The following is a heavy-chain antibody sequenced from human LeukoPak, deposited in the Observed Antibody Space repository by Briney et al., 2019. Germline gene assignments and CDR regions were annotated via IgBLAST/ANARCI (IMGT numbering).Heavy chain of an antibody. CDR1: GFTVSSNY. CDR2: IYSGGST. D-gene: IGHD5-12*01. CDR3: ARDASGYDRYYYYYYMDV. V-gene: IGHV3-53*01. J-gene: IGHJ6*03. Sequence: GGSLRLSCAASGFTVSSNYMSWVRQAPGKGLEWVSVIYSGGSTYYADSVKGRFTISRDNSKNTLYLQMNSLGAEDTAVYYCARDASGYDRYYYYYYMDVWGKGTTVTVSS.